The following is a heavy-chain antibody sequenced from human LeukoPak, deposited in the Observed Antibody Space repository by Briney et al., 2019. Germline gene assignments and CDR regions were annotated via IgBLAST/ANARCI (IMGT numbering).Heavy chain of an antibody. Sequence: ASVKVSCKASGYTFTSYGISWVRQAPGQGLEWMGWISAYNGNTNYAQKLQGRVTMTTDTSTSTAYMELRSLRSDDTAVYYCARPYYDFWSDYYYFDYWGQGTLVTVSS. CDR3: ARPYYDFWSDYYYFDY. D-gene: IGHD3-3*01. CDR1: GYTFTSYG. V-gene: IGHV1-18*01. J-gene: IGHJ4*02. CDR2: ISAYNGNT.